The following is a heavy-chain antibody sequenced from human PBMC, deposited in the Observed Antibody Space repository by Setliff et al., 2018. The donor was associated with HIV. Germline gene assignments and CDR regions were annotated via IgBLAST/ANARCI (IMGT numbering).Heavy chain of an antibody. CDR1: GFTFTTYS. V-gene: IGHV3-23*01. J-gene: IGHJ4*02. Sequence: GGSLRLSCAASGFTFTTYSMSWVRQAPGKGLEWVSAISGGGGGTYFADSVKGRFTISRDNSKNTLYLQMNSLRVEDTAVYYCAKSSMYSSPYYFDYWGQGTLVTVSS. D-gene: IGHD6-13*01. CDR3: AKSSMYSSPYYFDY. CDR2: ISGGGGGT.